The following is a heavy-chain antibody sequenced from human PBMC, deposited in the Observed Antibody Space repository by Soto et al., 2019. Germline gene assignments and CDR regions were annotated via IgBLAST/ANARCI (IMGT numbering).Heavy chain of an antibody. CDR2: ISVSGHST. CDR1: GFSFSSYA. J-gene: IGHJ5*02. CDR3: ARGGIAVAGPGGWFDP. Sequence: GGSLRLSCAASGFSFSSYAMSWVRQAPGKGPEWVSTISVSGHSTSYADSVKGRFTISRDNTKNTLYLQVNSLRAEDAAVYYCARGGIAVAGPGGWFDPWGQGTMVTVYS. V-gene: IGHV3-23*01. D-gene: IGHD6-19*01.